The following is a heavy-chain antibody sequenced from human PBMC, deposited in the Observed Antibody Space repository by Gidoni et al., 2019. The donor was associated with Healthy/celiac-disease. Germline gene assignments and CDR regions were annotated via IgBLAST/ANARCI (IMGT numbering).Heavy chain of an antibody. Sequence: EVQLLESGGGLVQLGGSLRLSCAASGFTFGTYARSWDRQAAGKGLGRVPAISVSGCSTDYADSVKGRFTISRDNSKNTLYLQMNSLRAEDTAVYYCAKAGAVVVAAIRNWFDPWGQGTLVTVSS. V-gene: IGHV3-23*01. D-gene: IGHD2-15*01. CDR2: ISVSGCST. CDR3: AKAGAVVVAAIRNWFDP. J-gene: IGHJ5*02. CDR1: GFTFGTYA.